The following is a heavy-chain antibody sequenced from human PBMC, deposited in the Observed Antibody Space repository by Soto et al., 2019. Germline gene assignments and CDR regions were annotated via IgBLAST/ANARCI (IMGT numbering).Heavy chain of an antibody. CDR1: GGSISSSSYY. CDR3: ARVMSRGRIVVVPAAIGGWFDP. V-gene: IGHV4-61*05. CDR2: IYYSGST. Sequence: PSETLSLTCTVSGGSISSSSYYWGWIRQPPGKGLEWIGYIYYSGSTNYNPSLKSRVTISVDTSKNQFSLKLSSVTAADTAVYYCARVMSRGRIVVVPAAIGGWFDPWGQGTLVTVSS. D-gene: IGHD2-2*02. J-gene: IGHJ5*01.